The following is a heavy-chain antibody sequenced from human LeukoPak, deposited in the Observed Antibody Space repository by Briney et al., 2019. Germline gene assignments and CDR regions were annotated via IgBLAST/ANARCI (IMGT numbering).Heavy chain of an antibody. CDR3: ARDHRKPSLSGYYYCYFGVDG. V-gene: IGHV1-69*04. CDR1: GYTFTSYY. CDR2: IIPILGIA. Sequence: SVKLSCKPSGYTFTSYYMHWVRQAPGHGLEWMGRIIPILGIANYAQRFQGRVTVTADQSTRTADMELSSLIHEDTDVYYCARDHRKPSLSGYYYCYFGVDGWGQGTTVTVSS. D-gene: IGHD7-27*01. J-gene: IGHJ6*02.